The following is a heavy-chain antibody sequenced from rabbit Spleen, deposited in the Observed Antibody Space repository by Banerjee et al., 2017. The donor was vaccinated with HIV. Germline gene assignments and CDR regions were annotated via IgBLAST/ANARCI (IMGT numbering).Heavy chain of an antibody. CDR1: GVSFSDKDV. CDR3: ARDLAGVIGWNFGW. J-gene: IGHJ3*01. Sequence: QEQLVESGGGLVKPEGSLTLTCKASGVSFSDKDVMCWVRQAPGKGLEWIACIYGGDMHSTAYASWAKGRFTISKTSSTTVTLQMTRLTAADTATYFCARDLAGVIGWNFGWWGQGTLVTVS. D-gene: IGHD4-1*01. V-gene: IGHV1S45*01. CDR2: IYGGDMHST.